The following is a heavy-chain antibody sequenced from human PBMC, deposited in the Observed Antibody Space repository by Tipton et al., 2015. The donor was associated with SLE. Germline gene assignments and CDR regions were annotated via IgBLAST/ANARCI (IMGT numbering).Heavy chain of an antibody. D-gene: IGHD6-19*01. Sequence: TLSLTCAVSGYSISSGYYWGWIRRPPGRGLEWIGSIYHSGSTYYNPSLKSRVTISVDMSKNQFSLKLSSVTAADTAVYYCAREPGYSSGGYGYWGQGTLVTVSS. CDR2: IYHSGST. CDR1: GYSISSGYY. V-gene: IGHV4-38-2*02. CDR3: AREPGYSSGGYGY. J-gene: IGHJ4*02.